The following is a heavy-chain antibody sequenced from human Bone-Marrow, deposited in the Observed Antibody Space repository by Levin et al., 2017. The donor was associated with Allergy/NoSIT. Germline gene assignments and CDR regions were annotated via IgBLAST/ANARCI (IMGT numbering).Heavy chain of an antibody. CDR3: ARDPSGYDPQNWFDP. D-gene: IGHD5-12*01. J-gene: IGHJ5*02. Sequence: SCAASGFTFSSYSMNWVRQAPGKGLEWVSSISSSSSYIYYADSVKGRFTISRDNAKNSLYLQMNSLRAEDTAVYYCARDPSGYDPQNWFDPWGQGTLVTVSS. CDR2: ISSSSSYI. V-gene: IGHV3-21*01. CDR1: GFTFSSYS.